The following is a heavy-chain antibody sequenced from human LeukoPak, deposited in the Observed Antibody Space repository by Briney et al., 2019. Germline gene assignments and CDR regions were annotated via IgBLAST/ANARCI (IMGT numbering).Heavy chain of an antibody. J-gene: IGHJ4*02. CDR1: GFTFSSYW. Sequence: GGPMRLSCAASGFTFSSYWMHWVRQAPGKGLVWVSRINSDGSSTSYADSVKGRFTTSRDNAQNTLYLQMNSLRAEATAVYYCARDSGDGYNGELLHWGQGTLVTVSS. D-gene: IGHD5-24*01. CDR3: ARDSGDGYNGELLH. CDR2: INSDGSST. V-gene: IGHV3-74*01.